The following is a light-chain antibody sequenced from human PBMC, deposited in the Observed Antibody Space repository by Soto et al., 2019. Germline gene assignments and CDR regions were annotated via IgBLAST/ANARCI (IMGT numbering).Light chain of an antibody. CDR3: SSYTTATTYV. CDR1: SSDVGGYNY. V-gene: IGLV2-14*01. J-gene: IGLJ1*01. CDR2: EVS. Sequence: QSALTQPASVSGSPGQSITISCTGTSSDVGGYNYVSWYQHHPGKAPKLVIHEVSDRPSGISNRFSGSKSGNTASLTISGLQAEDEADYYFSSYTTATTYVFGTGTKLTVL.